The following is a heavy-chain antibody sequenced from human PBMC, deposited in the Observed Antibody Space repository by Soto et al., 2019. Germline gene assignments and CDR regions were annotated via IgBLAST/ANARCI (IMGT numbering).Heavy chain of an antibody. CDR3: ARDVEYTYGTYHYGMDV. CDR2: IIPIFGTA. CDR1: GGTFSSYA. D-gene: IGHD6-6*01. J-gene: IGHJ6*02. V-gene: IGHV1-69*13. Sequence: ASVKVSCKASGGTFSSYAINWVRQAPGQGLEWMGGIIPIFGTANYAQKFQGRVTITADESTSTAYMELSSLRSEDTAVYYCARDVEYTYGTYHYGMDVWGLGTTVTVSS.